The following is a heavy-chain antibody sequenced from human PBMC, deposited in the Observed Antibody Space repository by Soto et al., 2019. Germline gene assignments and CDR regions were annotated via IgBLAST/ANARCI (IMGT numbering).Heavy chain of an antibody. D-gene: IGHD6-13*01. Sequence: QVQLVESGGGVVQPGRSLRLSCAASGFTFSSYGMHWVRQAPGKGLEWVAVISYDGSNKYYADSVKGRFTISRDNSKNPVDLQMNRLRAEDTAVYYCAKKGRIAAATVLDYWGQGTLVTVSS. CDR2: ISYDGSNK. V-gene: IGHV3-30*18. CDR1: GFTFSSYG. J-gene: IGHJ4*02. CDR3: AKKGRIAAATVLDY.